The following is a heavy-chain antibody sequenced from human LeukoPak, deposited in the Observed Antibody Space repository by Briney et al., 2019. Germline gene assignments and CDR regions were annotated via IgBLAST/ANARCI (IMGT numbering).Heavy chain of an antibody. CDR2: IYYSGST. CDR3: ARHGESGSYLNWFDP. J-gene: IGHJ5*02. D-gene: IGHD3-10*01. CDR1: GGSISSYY. V-gene: IGHV4-59*05. Sequence: SETLSLTCTVSGGSISSYYWSWIRQPAGKGLEWIGTIYYSGSTYYNPSLKSRITISVDTSKNQFSLKLSSVTAADTAVYYCARHGESGSYLNWFDPWGQGTLVTVSS.